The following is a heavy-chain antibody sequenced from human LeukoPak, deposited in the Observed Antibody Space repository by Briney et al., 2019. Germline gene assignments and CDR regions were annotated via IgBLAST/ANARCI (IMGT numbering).Heavy chain of an antibody. J-gene: IGHJ6*03. V-gene: IGHV3-11*01. CDR1: GFTFSDYY. D-gene: IGHD2-15*01. CDR3: ARAPPTYCSGGSCYPNYYYYYMDV. Sequence: GGSLRLSCAASGFTFSDYYMSWIRQAPGKGLEWVSYISSCGSTIYYADSVKGRFTISRDNAKNSLYLQMNSLRAEDTAVYYCARAPPTYCSGGSCYPNYYYYYMDVWGKGTTVTVSS. CDR2: ISSCGSTI.